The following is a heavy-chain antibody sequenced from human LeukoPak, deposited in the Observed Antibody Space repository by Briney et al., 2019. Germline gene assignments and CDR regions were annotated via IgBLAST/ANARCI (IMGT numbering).Heavy chain of an antibody. J-gene: IGHJ4*02. Sequence: ASVKVSCKASGGTFSSYAISWVRQAPGQGLEWMGGIIPIFGTANYAQKFQGRVTITADESTSTAYMELSSLRSEDTAVYYCASDNEDCSSTSCYAGPVLDYWGQGTLVTVSS. CDR3: ASDNEDCSSTSCYAGPVLDY. CDR2: IIPIFGTA. CDR1: GGTFSSYA. D-gene: IGHD2-2*01. V-gene: IGHV1-69*13.